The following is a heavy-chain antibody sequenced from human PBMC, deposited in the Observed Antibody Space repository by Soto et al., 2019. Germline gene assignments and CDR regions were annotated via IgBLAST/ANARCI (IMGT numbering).Heavy chain of an antibody. D-gene: IGHD5-18*01. CDR3: ARTMDTAMVTVDY. J-gene: IGHJ4*02. CDR1: GYSFTRYL. CDR2: IYPGDSDT. Sequence: GESLKLSCKGSGYSFTRYLIGWVRQMPGKGLEWMGIIYPGDSDTRYSPSFQGQVTISADKSISTAYLQWSSLKASDTAMYYCARTMDTAMVTVDYWGQGTLVTVSS. V-gene: IGHV5-51*01.